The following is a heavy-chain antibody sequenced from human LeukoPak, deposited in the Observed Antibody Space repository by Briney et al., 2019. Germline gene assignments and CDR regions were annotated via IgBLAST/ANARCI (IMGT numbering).Heavy chain of an antibody. CDR1: GGSISSSNYE. D-gene: IGHD5-18*01. J-gene: IGHJ4*02. Sequence: KPSETLSLTCTVSGGSISSSNYEWGWIRQPRGKGLEWIGSIYYSGSTYYNASLQSRVTISVDTSKKQFSLTLTSVTAADTAVYYCASRGYTYGPLDWGQGTLVSVSS. CDR2: IYYSGST. V-gene: IGHV4-39*01. CDR3: ASRGYTYGPLD.